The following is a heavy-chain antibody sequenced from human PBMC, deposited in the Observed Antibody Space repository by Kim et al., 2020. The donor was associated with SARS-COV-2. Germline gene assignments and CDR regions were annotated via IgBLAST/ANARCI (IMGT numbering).Heavy chain of an antibody. D-gene: IGHD3-10*01. V-gene: IGHV3-23*01. J-gene: IGHJ4*02. CDR3: AKDLLRFGELYPHPFDY. Sequence: KGRFTISRDNSKNTLYLQMNSLRAEDTAVYYCAKDLLRFGELYPHPFDYWGQGTLVTVSS.